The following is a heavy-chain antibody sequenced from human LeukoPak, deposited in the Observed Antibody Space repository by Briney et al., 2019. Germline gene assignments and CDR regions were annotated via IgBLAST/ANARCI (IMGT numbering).Heavy chain of an antibody. CDR1: GGSISSYY. Sequence: KFSETLSLTCTVSGGSISSYYWSWIRQPPGKGLGWIGTHFHSGSAYYNPSLRSRITMSLDTSENQLSLKLYSVTAADTAIYYCAGYQTGTMFAVWGQGTLVTISS. V-gene: IGHV4-59*10. CDR3: AGYQTGTMFAV. CDR2: HFHSGSA. D-gene: IGHD1/OR15-1a*01. J-gene: IGHJ4*02.